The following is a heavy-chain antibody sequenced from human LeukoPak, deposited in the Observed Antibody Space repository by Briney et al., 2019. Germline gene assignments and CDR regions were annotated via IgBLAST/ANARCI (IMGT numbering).Heavy chain of an antibody. D-gene: IGHD3-3*01. J-gene: IGHJ3*02. CDR2: IIPILGKA. CDR3: ARPMEYDFWSGPTPTFDI. Sequence: SVKVSCKASGGTFSSYAISWVRQAPGQGLEWMGRIIPILGKANYAQKFQGRVTITADKSTSTAYMELSSLRSEDTAVYYCARPMEYDFWSGPTPTFDIWGQGTMVTVSS. V-gene: IGHV1-69*04. CDR1: GGTFSSYA.